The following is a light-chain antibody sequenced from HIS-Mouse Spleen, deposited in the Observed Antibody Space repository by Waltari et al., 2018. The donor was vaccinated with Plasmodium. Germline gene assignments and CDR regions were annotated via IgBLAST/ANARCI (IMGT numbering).Light chain of an antibody. Sequence: QSALTQPAAMSGSPGQSITISCTGTSSDVGSYNLVPWYQQHPGKAPKLMIYEGSKRPSGVSNRFSGSKSGNTASLTISGLQAEDEADYYCCSYAGSSTLVFGTGTKVTVL. CDR1: SSDVGSYNL. V-gene: IGLV2-23*01. J-gene: IGLJ1*01. CDR3: CSYAGSSTLV. CDR2: EGS.